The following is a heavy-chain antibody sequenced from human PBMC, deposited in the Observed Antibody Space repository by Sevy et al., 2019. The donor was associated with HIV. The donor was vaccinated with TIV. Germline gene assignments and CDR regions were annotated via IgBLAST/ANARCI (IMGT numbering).Heavy chain of an antibody. CDR1: GFTVRSSH. V-gene: IGHV3-66*01. D-gene: IGHD2-21*02. CDR2: IYSGGGT. CDR3: ARGGGSYCGVDCTRDFDS. Sequence: GGSLRLSCAVSGFTVRSSHMTWIRQAPGKGLEWVSIIYSGGGTYLSESVGGRFTSSRDNSKNTLFLQMNSLRAEETAVYYCARGGGSYCGVDCTRDFDSWGQGTLVTVSS. J-gene: IGHJ4*01.